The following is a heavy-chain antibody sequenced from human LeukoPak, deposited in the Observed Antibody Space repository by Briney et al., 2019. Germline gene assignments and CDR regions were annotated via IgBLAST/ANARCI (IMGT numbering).Heavy chain of an antibody. Sequence: SETLSLTFTVPGGSISSGSYYWSWIRQPAGKGLEWIGRIYTSGSTNYNPSLKSRVTISVDTSKNQFSLKLSAVTAADTAVYYCARNQWDPTHRAFDIWGQGTMVTVSS. CDR1: GGSISSGSYY. V-gene: IGHV4-61*02. CDR3: ARNQWDPTHRAFDI. CDR2: IYTSGST. D-gene: IGHD1-26*01. J-gene: IGHJ3*02.